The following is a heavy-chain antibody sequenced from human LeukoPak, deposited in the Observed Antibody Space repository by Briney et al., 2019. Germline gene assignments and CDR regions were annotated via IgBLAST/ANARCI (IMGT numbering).Heavy chain of an antibody. CDR3: ARDQGGTCGADCFHYADDC. CDR2: INGDGSST. J-gene: IGHJ4*02. D-gene: IGHD2-21*02. Sequence: GGSLRLSCAASGFTFSSDWMHWVRHAPGKGLVCVSYINGDGSSTNYADSVKGRFTVSRDNAKNSVYLQMNSLRAEDTAVYYCARDQGGTCGADCFHYADDCWGQGTLVTVSS. V-gene: IGHV3-74*01. CDR1: GFTFSSDW.